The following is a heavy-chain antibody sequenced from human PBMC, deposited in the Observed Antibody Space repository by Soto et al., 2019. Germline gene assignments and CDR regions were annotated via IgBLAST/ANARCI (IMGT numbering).Heavy chain of an antibody. V-gene: IGHV4-59*08. CDR1: GGSINLYY. Sequence: SETLSLTCTVSGGSINLYYWSWIRQSPGKGLEWIGYVYYSGTTYSHPSLNSRVSISVDTSENQFSLRLTSVTAADTAVYYCVTVNLVGAAYYFDYWGPGTLVTVSS. J-gene: IGHJ4*02. CDR3: VTVNLVGAAYYFDY. D-gene: IGHD1-26*01. CDR2: VYYSGTT.